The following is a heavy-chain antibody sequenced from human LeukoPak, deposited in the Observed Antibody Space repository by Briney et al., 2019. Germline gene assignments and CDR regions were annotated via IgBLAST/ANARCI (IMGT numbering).Heavy chain of an antibody. CDR1: GFTVSSNS. V-gene: IGHV3-66*02. J-gene: IGHJ4*02. CDR2: IYSGGST. CDR3: ARYDFWSGNRGFDY. Sequence: GGSLRLSCAASGFTVSSNSTSWVRQAPGKGLEWVSLIYSGGSTYYAASVKGRFTISRDNSKNTLYLQMNSLRTEDTAVYYCARYDFWSGNRGFDYWGQGTPVTVSS. D-gene: IGHD3-3*01.